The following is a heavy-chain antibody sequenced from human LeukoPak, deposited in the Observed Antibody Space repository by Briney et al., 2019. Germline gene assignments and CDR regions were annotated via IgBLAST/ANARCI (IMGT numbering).Heavy chain of an antibody. D-gene: IGHD1-14*01. Sequence: GGSLRLSCAASGFTFSNSDMSWVRQAPGKGLEWVSAIGGSGSSTFYADSVKGRFTVSRDNSKNTLYLQKSSLRAEDTAVYYCAKSRLTPHPWGQGTLVTVSS. V-gene: IGHV3-23*01. CDR3: AKSRLTPHP. CDR2: IGGSGSST. CDR1: GFTFSNSD. J-gene: IGHJ5*02.